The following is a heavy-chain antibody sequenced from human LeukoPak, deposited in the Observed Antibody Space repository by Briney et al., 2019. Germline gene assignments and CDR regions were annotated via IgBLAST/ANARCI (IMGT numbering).Heavy chain of an antibody. J-gene: IGHJ4*02. CDR1: GYTFTSYG. CDR3: ARGRTTMVRGVIILYYFDY. V-gene: IGHV1-18*01. D-gene: IGHD3-10*01. Sequence: ASVKVSCKASGYTFTSYGISWVRQAPGQGLEWMGWISAYNGNTNYAQKLQGRVTMTTDTSTSTAYMELRSLRSDDTAVYYCARGRTTMVRGVIILYYFDYWGQGTLVTVSS. CDR2: ISAYNGNT.